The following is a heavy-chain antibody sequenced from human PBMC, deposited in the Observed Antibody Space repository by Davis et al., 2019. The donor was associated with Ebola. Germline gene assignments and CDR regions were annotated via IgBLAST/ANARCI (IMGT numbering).Heavy chain of an antibody. CDR1: GGSIISSSSY. CDR3: ARPPTYSGYDL. J-gene: IGHJ5*02. Sequence: SETLSLTCTVSGGSIISSSSYWGWIRQPPRKGLEWIGSIYYSGSTYYNPSLKSRVTISVDTSKNQFSLKLSSVTAADTAVYYCARPPTYSGYDLWGQGTLVTVSS. D-gene: IGHD5-12*01. CDR2: IYYSGST. V-gene: IGHV4-39*01.